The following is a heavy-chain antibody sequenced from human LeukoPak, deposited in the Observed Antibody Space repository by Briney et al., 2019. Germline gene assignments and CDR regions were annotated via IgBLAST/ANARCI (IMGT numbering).Heavy chain of an antibody. CDR3: AGRPIHCSGGSCYSETLDY. CDR1: GGSISSYY. D-gene: IGHD2-15*01. V-gene: IGHV4-59*01. Sequence: PSETLSLTCTVSGGSISSYYWSWIRQPPGKGLEWIGYIYYSGSTNYNPSLKSRVTISVDTSKNQFSLKLSSVTAADTAVYYCAGRPIHCSGGSCYSETLDYWGQGTLVTVSS. J-gene: IGHJ4*02. CDR2: IYYSGST.